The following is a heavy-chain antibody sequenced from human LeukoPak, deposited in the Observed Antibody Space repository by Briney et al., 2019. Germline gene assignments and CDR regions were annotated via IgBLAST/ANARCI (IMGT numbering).Heavy chain of an antibody. CDR2: ISWNSGSI. CDR3: AKEVGTFDY. D-gene: IGHD4-23*01. V-gene: IGHV3-9*01. J-gene: IGHJ4*02. CDR1: GFTFDDYA. Sequence: GGSLRLSCAASGFTFDDYAMHWVRQAPGKGLEWVSGISWNSGSIGYADSVKGRFTISRDNAKNSLYLQMNSLRVEDTALYYCAKEVGTFDYWGQGTLVTVSS.